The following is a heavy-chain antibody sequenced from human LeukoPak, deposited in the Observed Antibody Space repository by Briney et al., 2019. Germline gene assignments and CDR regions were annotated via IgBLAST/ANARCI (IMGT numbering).Heavy chain of an antibody. CDR2: IHYSGGIT. CDR3: AKTSGHFGPHLYPLI. CDR1: GGSISSYY. J-gene: IGHJ3*02. Sequence: SETLSLTCAVSGGSISSYYWSWIRQPPGKGLEWIGYIHYSGGITYYNPSLKSRVTISVDTSKNQFSLSLSSVTAADTAVYYCAKTSGHFGPHLYPLIWGQGTMVTVSS. V-gene: IGHV4-59*08. D-gene: IGHD3-22*01.